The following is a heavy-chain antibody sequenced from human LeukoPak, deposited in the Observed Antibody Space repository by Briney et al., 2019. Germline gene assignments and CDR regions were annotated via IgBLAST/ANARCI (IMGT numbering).Heavy chain of an antibody. J-gene: IGHJ3*02. CDR2: IYYSGST. Sequence: PPETLSLTCTVSGGSISSYYWSWIRQPPGKGLEWIGYIYYSGSTNYNPSLKSRVTISVDTSKNQFSLKLSSVTAADTAVYYCARDLGTFLGAFDIWGQGTMVTVSS. D-gene: IGHD3-16*01. V-gene: IGHV4-59*01. CDR3: ARDLGTFLGAFDI. CDR1: GGSISSYY.